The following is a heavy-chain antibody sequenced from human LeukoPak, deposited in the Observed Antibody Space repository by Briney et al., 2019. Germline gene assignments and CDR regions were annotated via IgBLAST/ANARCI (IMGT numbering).Heavy chain of an antibody. V-gene: IGHV1-18*01. J-gene: IGHJ4*02. CDR3: ARGPSSVATRQDF. CDR1: GYTFTNYG. D-gene: IGHD6-6*01. CDR2: ISAYNGNT. Sequence: GASVKVSCKASGYTFTNYGINWVRQAPGQGLEWMGWISAYNGNTNYAQKLQGRVTMTTDTSTSTAYVELRSPRSDDTAVYYCARGPSSVATRQDFWGQGTLVTVSS.